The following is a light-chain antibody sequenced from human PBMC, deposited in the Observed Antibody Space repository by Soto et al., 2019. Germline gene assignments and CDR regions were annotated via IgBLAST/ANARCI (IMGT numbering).Light chain of an antibody. V-gene: IGKV3-20*01. Sequence: EIVLTQSPGTLSLSPGERATLSCRASQSVPSNFLAWYQQKPGQAPILVIYGVSRRATGILDRFSGSGSGTDFTLTISRLEPEDFAVYYCQQYDSSWTFGQGTKVEIK. CDR1: QSVPSNF. CDR3: QQYDSSWT. J-gene: IGKJ1*01. CDR2: GVS.